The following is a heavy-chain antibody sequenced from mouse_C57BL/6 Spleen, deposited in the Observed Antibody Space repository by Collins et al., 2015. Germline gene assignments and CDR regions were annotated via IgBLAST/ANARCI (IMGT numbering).Heavy chain of an antibody. V-gene: IGHV1-66*01. J-gene: IGHJ4*01. CDR1: GYSFTSYY. Sequence: QVQLQQSGPELVKPGASVKISCKASGYSFTSYYIHWVKQRPGQGLEWIGWIYPGSDNTKYNEKFKGKATLTADTSSSTAYMQLSSLTSEDSAVYYCARGDYYAMDYWGHGTSVTVSS. CDR2: IYPGSDNT. CDR3: ARGDYYAMDY.